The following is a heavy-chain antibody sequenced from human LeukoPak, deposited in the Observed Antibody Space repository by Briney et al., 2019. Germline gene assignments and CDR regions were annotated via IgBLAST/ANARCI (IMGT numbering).Heavy chain of an antibody. CDR3: ARQVAYTSGRTFDF. Sequence: GESLKISCKGSGYSFTSYWIGWVRQMPGIGLEWVGIIYPGDSDSRYSPSFQGQVTISADKSISTTYLQWSSLKASDTAMYYCARQVAYTSGRTFDFSGQGTLVTVSS. J-gene: IGHJ4*02. CDR1: GYSFTSYW. V-gene: IGHV5-51*01. D-gene: IGHD6-19*01. CDR2: IYPGDSDS.